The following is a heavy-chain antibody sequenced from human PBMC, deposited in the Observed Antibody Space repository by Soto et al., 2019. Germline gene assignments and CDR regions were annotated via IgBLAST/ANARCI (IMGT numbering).Heavy chain of an antibody. Sequence: ASVKVSCKASGYTFTSYDINWVRQATGQGREWMGWMNPNSGNTGYAQKFQGRVTMTRNTSISTAYMELSSLRSEDTAVYYCTRGPISSWDCGPIDYWGQGTLVTVSS. D-gene: IGHD6-13*01. CDR2: MNPNSGNT. CDR1: GYTFTSYD. J-gene: IGHJ4*02. CDR3: TRGPISSWDCGPIDY. V-gene: IGHV1-8*01.